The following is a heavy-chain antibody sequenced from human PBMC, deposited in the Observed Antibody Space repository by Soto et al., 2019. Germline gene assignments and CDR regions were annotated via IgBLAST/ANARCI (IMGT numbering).Heavy chain of an antibody. Sequence: QVKLVQSGAEVKKPGTSMKVSCKASGYTFGTSGISCIRQAPGQGLEWMGWISAYNGNTNYEQKLQDRVTMITDTSTNTAYLELRSLKSDDSAVYYCARAGHYYDSSGYANWGQGTLVTGS. CDR1: GYTFGTSG. CDR3: ARAGHYYDSSGYAN. D-gene: IGHD3-22*01. CDR2: ISAYNGNT. J-gene: IGHJ4*02. V-gene: IGHV1-18*01.